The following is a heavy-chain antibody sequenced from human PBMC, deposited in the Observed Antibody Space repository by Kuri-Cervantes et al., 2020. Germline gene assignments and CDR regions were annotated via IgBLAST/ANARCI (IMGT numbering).Heavy chain of an antibody. CDR3: ARGPTATTDY. CDR2: IYYSGST. Sequence: SETPSLTCTVSGGSVSSSSYYWGWIRQPPGKGLEWIGYIYYSGSTNYNPSLKSRVTISVDTSKNQFSLKLSSVSAADTAVYYCARGPTATTDYWGQGTLVTVSS. D-gene: IGHD4-17*01. CDR1: GGSVSSSSYY. V-gene: IGHV4-61*01. J-gene: IGHJ4*02.